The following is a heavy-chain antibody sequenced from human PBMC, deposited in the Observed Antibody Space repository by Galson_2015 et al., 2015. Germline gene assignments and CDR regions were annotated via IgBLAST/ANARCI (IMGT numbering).Heavy chain of an antibody. CDR2: IIPILGIA. CDR3: ARSVSSGYYDL. D-gene: IGHD3-22*01. CDR1: GGTFSSYT. Sequence: SVKVSCKASGGTFSSYTISWVRQAPGQGLEWMGRIIPILGIANYAQKFQGRVTITADKSTSTAYMELSSLRSEDTAVYYCARSVSSGYYDLWGKGTLVTVSS. V-gene: IGHV1-69*02. J-gene: IGHJ4*02.